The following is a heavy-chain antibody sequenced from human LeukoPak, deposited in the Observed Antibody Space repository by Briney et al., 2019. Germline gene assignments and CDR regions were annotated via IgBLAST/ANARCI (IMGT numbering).Heavy chain of an antibody. J-gene: IGHJ4*02. CDR2: INPSGGST. V-gene: IGHV1-46*01. CDR3: ASALGYCSGGSCYSPPEFDY. Sequence: ASVKVSCKASGYTFTSYYMHWVRQAPGQGLEWMGIINPSGGSTSYAQKFQGRVTMTRDTSTSTVYMELSSLRSEDTAVYYCASALGYCSGGSCYSPPEFDYWGQGTLVTVSS. CDR1: GYTFTSYY. D-gene: IGHD2-15*01.